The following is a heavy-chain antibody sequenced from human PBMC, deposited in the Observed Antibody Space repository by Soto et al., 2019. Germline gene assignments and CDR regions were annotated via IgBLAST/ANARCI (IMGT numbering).Heavy chain of an antibody. CDR2: IFPGDSDT. V-gene: IGHV5-51*01. Sequence: EVQLVQSGAEAKKPGESLRISCKGSGYNFANFWIGWVRQMPGKGLEWMGMIFPGDSDTKNSPSLEGQITMSVDKSDCSAYLQWRSLKASDTAIYYCAAGYSTGLDAFDIWGQGTMVTVSS. D-gene: IGHD2-8*02. CDR3: AAGYSTGLDAFDI. J-gene: IGHJ3*02. CDR1: GYNFANFW.